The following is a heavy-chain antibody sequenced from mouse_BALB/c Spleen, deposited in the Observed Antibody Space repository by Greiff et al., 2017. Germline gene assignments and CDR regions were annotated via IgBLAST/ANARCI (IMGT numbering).Heavy chain of an antibody. CDR3: ARALYGRLDY. V-gene: IGHV5-4*02. CDR2: ISDGGSYT. D-gene: IGHD2-1*01. CDR1: GFTFSDYY. J-gene: IGHJ2*01. Sequence: EVQGVESGGGLVKPGGSLKLSCAASGFTFSDYYMYWVRQTPEKRLEWVATISDGGSYTYYPDSVKGRFTISRDNAKNNLYLQMSSLKSEDTAMYYCARALYGRLDYWGQGTTLTVSS.